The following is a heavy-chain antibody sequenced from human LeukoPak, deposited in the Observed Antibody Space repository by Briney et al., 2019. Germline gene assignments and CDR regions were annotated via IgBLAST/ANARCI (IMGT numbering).Heavy chain of an antibody. CDR1: GGSFSDYY. CDR3: ARGHSDFGVIMGWFDP. CDR2: ISHGGTT. V-gene: IGHV4-34*01. Sequence: SETLSLTCAVYGGSFSDYYWNWIRQPPGKGREWIGDISHGGTTHYNPSLKSRLTISFDTSKNQFSLNLISVTAADTAVYYCARGHSDFGVIMGWFDPWGQGTLVTVSS. D-gene: IGHD2-21*01. J-gene: IGHJ5*02.